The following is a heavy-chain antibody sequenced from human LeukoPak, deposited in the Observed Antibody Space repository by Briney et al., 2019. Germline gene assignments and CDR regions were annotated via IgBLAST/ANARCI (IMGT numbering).Heavy chain of an antibody. J-gene: IGHJ5*02. Sequence: GASVKVSCKASGYTFTSYGINWVRQATGQGLEWMGWMNPNSGNTGYVQKFQGRVTMTRNTAISTAYMQLSSLRSEDTAVYYCARMFKDDFGTNPDWFDLWGQGTLVTVSS. CDR3: ARMFKDDFGTNPDWFDL. D-gene: IGHD4-17*01. V-gene: IGHV1-8*01. CDR1: GYTFTSYG. CDR2: MNPNSGNT.